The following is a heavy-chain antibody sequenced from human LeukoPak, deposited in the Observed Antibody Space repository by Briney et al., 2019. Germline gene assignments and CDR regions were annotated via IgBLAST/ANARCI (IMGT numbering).Heavy chain of an antibody. CDR2: IRSDGNYK. CDR1: GFTFSSYG. CDR3: AKQFLWFGELSHFDY. J-gene: IGHJ4*02. V-gene: IGHV3-30*02. Sequence: GGSLRLSCAASGFTFSSYGMHWVRQAPGKGLEWVAFIRSDGNYKYYADSVKGRFTISRDNSKNTLYLQMNSLRAEDTAVYYCAKQFLWFGELSHFDYWGQGTLFTVSS. D-gene: IGHD3-10*01.